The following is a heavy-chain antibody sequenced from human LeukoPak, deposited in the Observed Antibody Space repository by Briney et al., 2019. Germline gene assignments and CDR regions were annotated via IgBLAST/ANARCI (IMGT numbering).Heavy chain of an antibody. CDR2: INQDGSEK. V-gene: IGHV3-7*01. J-gene: IGHJ4*02. CDR3: ATDRDSSRQKRFDY. D-gene: IGHD6-13*01. Sequence: WWSLRLSCAGSILTFIKYLMKGFRQAPGRGLAGVANINQDGSEKNYVDSVKGRFTISRDNAENSLYLQMSSLGAEDTAVYYCATDRDSSRQKRFDYWGQGTLVTVSS. CDR1: ILTFIKYL.